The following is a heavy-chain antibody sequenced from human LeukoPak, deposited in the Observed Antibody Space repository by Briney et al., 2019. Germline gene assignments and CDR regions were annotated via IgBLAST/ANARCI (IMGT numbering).Heavy chain of an antibody. J-gene: IGHJ4*02. CDR1: GFTFSNFW. D-gene: IGHD6-19*01. V-gene: IGHV3-15*01. Sequence: TPGGSLRLSCAPSGFTFSNFWMNWVRQAPGKGLEWVGRIRKTTDGGTADYAAPVKGRFTISRDDSKTTLYLHMDSLKIEDTAVYYCTTEGPYSSGPDLNTDFDYWGQGTLVTVSS. CDR2: IRKTTDGGTA. CDR3: TTEGPYSSGPDLNTDFDY.